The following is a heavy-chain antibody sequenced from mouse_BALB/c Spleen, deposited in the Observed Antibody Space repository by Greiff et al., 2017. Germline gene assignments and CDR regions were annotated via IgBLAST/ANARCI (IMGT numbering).Heavy chain of an antibody. Sequence: VKLQQSGAELVRPGSSVKISCKASGYAFSSYWMNWVKQRPGQGLEWIGQIYPGDGDTNYNGKFKGKATLTADKSSSTAYMQLSSLTSEDSAVYFCAIPPYYGNYGVAYWGQGTLVTVSA. CDR1: GYAFSSYW. J-gene: IGHJ3*01. CDR2: IYPGDGDT. CDR3: AIPPYYGNYGVAY. V-gene: IGHV1-80*01. D-gene: IGHD2-10*01.